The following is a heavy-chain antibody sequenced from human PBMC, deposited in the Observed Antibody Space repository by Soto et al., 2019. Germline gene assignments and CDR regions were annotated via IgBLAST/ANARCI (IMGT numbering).Heavy chain of an antibody. V-gene: IGHV1-46*01. CDR1: GYTFTSYY. J-gene: IGHJ6*02. CDR2: INPSGGST. CDR3: ASDILVVTPEVGYYYYGMDV. Sequence: ASVKVSCKASGYTFTSYYMHWVRKAPGQGLEWMGIINPSGGSTSYAQKFQGRVTMTRDTSTSTVYMELSSLRSEDTAVYYCASDILVVTPEVGYYYYGMDVWGQGTTVTVSS. D-gene: IGHD2-21*02.